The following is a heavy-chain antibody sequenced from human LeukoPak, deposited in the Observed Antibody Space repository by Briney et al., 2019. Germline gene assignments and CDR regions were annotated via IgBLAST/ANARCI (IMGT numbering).Heavy chain of an antibody. CDR2: IYYSGST. J-gene: IGHJ6*04. CDR1: GGSISSYH. Sequence: SETLSLTCTVSGGSISSYHWSWIRQPPGKGLEWIGYIYYSGSTSYNPSLKSRVTISVDRSKNQFSLKLSSVTAADTAVYYCARTSSSPRSFYGMDVWGKGTTVTVSS. CDR3: ARTSSSPRSFYGMDV. D-gene: IGHD6-13*01. V-gene: IGHV4-59*01.